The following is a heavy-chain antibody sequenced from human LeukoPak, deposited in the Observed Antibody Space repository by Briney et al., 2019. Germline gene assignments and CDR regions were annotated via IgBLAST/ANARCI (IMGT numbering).Heavy chain of an antibody. CDR2: IYTSGRS. CDR3: ARAYSSGSYYGMDV. CDR1: VGSISSYY. D-gene: IGHD6-19*01. Sequence: SGTLSLTCTFSVGSISSYYWSWIRPPGAKGLEWIGRIYTSGRSNYNPSLHSRVTMSVDTSKNPFSLKLSSVTAADTAVYYCARAYSSGSYYGMDVWGQGTTVTVSS. V-gene: IGHV4-4*07. J-gene: IGHJ6*01.